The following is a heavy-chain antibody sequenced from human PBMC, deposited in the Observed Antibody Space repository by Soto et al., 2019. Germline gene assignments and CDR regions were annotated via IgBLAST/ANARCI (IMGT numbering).Heavy chain of an antibody. Sequence: VASVKVSCKASGYTFSTYAITWVRQAPGQGLEWMGWISAYNGDTNYAQKFQGRVTMTTDTSTSTAYMELRSLRSGDTAVYYCARLGSWKADYWGQGTLVTVSS. CDR1: GYTFSTYA. J-gene: IGHJ4*02. CDR2: ISAYNGDT. CDR3: ARLGSWKADY. D-gene: IGHD6-13*01. V-gene: IGHV1-18*01.